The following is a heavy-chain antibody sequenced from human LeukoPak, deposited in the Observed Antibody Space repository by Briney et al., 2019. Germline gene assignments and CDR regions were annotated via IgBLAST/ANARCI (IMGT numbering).Heavy chain of an antibody. CDR1: GYTFTSYA. CDR2: INAGNGNT. CDR3: ARGICGGDCLYWFDP. V-gene: IGHV1-3*01. J-gene: IGHJ5*02. Sequence: ASVKVSCKASGYTFTSYAMDWVRQAPGQRLEWMGWINAGNGNTKYSQKFQGRVTITRDTSASTAYMELSSLRSEDTAVYYCARGICGGDCLYWFDPWGQGTLVTVSS. D-gene: IGHD2-21*02.